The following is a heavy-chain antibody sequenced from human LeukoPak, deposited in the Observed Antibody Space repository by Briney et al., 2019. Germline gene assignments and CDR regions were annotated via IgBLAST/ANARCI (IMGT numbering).Heavy chain of an antibody. Sequence: SETLSLTYTVSGGSISSSSYYWGWIRQPPGKGLEWIGSIYYSGSTYYNPSLKSRVTISVDTSKNQFSLKLSSVTAADTAVYYCARHWAQYYYGSGSLGGPIDIWGQGTMVTVSS. J-gene: IGHJ3*02. CDR3: ARHWAQYYYGSGSLGGPIDI. CDR2: IYYSGST. D-gene: IGHD3-10*01. CDR1: GGSISSSSYY. V-gene: IGHV4-39*07.